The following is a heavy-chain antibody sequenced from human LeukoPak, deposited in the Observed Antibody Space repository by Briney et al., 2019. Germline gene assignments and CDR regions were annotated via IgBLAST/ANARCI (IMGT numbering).Heavy chain of an antibody. Sequence: PGGSLRLSCAASGFIFSEFYMSWVRQSPGKGLEWISYISGSGHDINYVDSVKGRFTVSRDNAKNSLYLQMNSLSADDTAIYYCARTARSGDIRGRGTLVTVSS. CDR2: ISGSGHDI. V-gene: IGHV3-11*01. CDR3: ARTARSGDI. D-gene: IGHD1-1*01. CDR1: GFIFSEFY. J-gene: IGHJ4*02.